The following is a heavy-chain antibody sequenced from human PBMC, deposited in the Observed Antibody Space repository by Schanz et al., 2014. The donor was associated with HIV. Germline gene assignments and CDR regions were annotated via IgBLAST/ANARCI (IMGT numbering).Heavy chain of an antibody. Sequence: EEQLLESGGGTVQPGGSLRLSCVASGFPFRNFWLSWVRQAPGKGLEWVANMRPDAVEKYYVDSVKGRFTISRDNAKNSLHLQMNSLRAEDTALYYCAKDIGRDVGYGLDVWGQGTTVTVSS. D-gene: IGHD1-26*01. CDR2: MRPDAVEK. CDR3: AKDIGRDVGYGLDV. J-gene: IGHJ6*02. CDR1: GFPFRNFW. V-gene: IGHV3-7*03.